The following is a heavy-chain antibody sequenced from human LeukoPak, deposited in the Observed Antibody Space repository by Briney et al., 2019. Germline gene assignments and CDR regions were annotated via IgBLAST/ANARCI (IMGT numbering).Heavy chain of an antibody. J-gene: IGHJ4*02. D-gene: IGHD5-12*01. V-gene: IGHV1-2*02. CDR3: ARDHEATARGDY. CDR1: GYTFTGYY. CDR2: INPNSGGT. Sequence: GASVKVSCMASGYTFTGYYMHWVRQAPGQGLEWMGWINPNSGGTNYAQKFQGRVTMTRDTSISTAYMELSRLRSDDTAVYYCARDHEATARGDYWGQGTLVTVSS.